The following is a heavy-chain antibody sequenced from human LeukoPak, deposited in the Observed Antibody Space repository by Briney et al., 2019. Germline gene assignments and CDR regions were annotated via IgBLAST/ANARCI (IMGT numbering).Heavy chain of an antibody. CDR1: GFTFSSYG. D-gene: IGHD2-2*03. V-gene: IGHV3-30*02. CDR3: AKDEFFDGYCSSTSCSVGPFDY. CDR2: IRYDGSNK. J-gene: IGHJ4*02. Sequence: PGGPLRLSCAASGFTFSSYGMHWVRQAPGKGLEWVAFIRYDGSNKYYADSVKGRFTISRDNSKNTLYLQMNSLRAEDTAVYYCAKDEFFDGYCSSTSCSVGPFDYWGQGTLVTVSS.